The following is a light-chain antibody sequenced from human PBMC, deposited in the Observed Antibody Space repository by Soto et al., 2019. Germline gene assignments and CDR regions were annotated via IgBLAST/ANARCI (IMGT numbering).Light chain of an antibody. CDR3: QQFQTYV. V-gene: IGKV1-5*03. CDR1: QPIGDF. J-gene: IGKJ1*01. Sequence: DIQMTQSPSTLSASVGDRVTITCRASQPIGDFLAWYQQKPGKAPKLLIYKASRLERWVPSRFSGGGSGTEFTLNISSLQPDDFASYYCQQFQTYVFGQGTKVEI. CDR2: KAS.